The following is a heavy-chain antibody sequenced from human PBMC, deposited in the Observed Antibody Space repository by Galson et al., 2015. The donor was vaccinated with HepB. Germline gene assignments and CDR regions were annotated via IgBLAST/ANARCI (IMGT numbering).Heavy chain of an antibody. CDR2: INPDSGGT. D-gene: IGHD5-12*01. V-gene: IGHV1-2*06. CDR3: ARGGLRGLTQQDAFDI. CDR1: GYIFTGHY. Sequence: SVKVSCKASGYIFTGHYMHWVRQAPGQGLEWMGRINPDSGGTKYAQKFQGRVTMTREKSISTAYMELSRLRSDDTAVYFCARGGLRGLTQQDAFDIWGQGTMVTVSS. J-gene: IGHJ3*02.